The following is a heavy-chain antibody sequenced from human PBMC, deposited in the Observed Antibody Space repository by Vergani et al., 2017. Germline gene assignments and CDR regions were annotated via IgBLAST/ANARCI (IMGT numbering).Heavy chain of an antibody. Sequence: QVTLKESGPALVKPTQTLTLTCTFSGFSLSTSGMRVSWIRQSPGKALEWLAHIFSNGAKSYTTSLRSRLTISRDTSKSQVVLTMTNMDPVDTATYFCARIPVIAVSDKFFYHNGMDVWGQGTTVTVSS. V-gene: IGHV2-26*01. J-gene: IGHJ6*02. D-gene: IGHD6-19*01. CDR1: GFSLSTSGMR. CDR3: ARIPVIAVSDKFFYHNGMDV. CDR2: IFSNGAK.